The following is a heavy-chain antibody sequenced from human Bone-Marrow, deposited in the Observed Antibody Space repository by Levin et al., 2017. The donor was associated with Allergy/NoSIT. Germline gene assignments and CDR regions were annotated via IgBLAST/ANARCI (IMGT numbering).Heavy chain of an antibody. CDR2: IKSKTDGGTT. CDR1: GFTFSNAW. V-gene: IGHV3-15*01. D-gene: IGHD2-15*01. J-gene: IGHJ2*01. CDR3: TTLVVVAATLELYWYFDL. Sequence: SCAASGFTFSNAWMSWVRQAPGKGLEWVGRIKSKTDGGTTDYAAPVKGRFTISRDDSKNTLYLQMNSLKTEDTAVYYCTTLVVVAATLELYWYFDLWGRGTLVTVSS.